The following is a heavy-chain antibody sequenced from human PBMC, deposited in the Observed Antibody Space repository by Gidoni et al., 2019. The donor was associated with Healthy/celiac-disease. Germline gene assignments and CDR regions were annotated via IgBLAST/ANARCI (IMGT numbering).Heavy chain of an antibody. Sequence: QVQLQQWGAGLLKPSETLSLTCAVYGGSFSGYYWSWIRQPPGKGLEWIGEINHSGSTNYNPSLKSRVTISVDTSKNQCSLKLSSVTAADTAVYYCARVDSSGYYYGYWGQGTLVTVSS. CDR3: ARVDSSGYYYGY. V-gene: IGHV4-34*01. D-gene: IGHD3-22*01. CDR2: INHSGST. J-gene: IGHJ4*02. CDR1: GGSFSGYY.